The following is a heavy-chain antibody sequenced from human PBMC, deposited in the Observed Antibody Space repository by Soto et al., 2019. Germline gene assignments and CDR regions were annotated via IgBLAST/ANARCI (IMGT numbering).Heavy chain of an antibody. Sequence: QVQIQQWGGGLLKPSKTLSLSCTVYGGSFSNYAWSWIRQPPGRGLEWIGEIYHNGKSDYNPSLKSRVTIAVDTSKNQFSLKLSSVIAADTAVYFCARGGYWRFDYWGQGALVTVSS. V-gene: IGHV4-34*01. CDR2: IYHNGKS. CDR3: ARGGYWRFDY. J-gene: IGHJ4*02. D-gene: IGHD3-22*01. CDR1: GGSFSNYA.